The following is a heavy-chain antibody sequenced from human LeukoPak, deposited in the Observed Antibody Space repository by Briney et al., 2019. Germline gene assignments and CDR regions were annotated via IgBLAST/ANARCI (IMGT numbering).Heavy chain of an antibody. J-gene: IGHJ4*02. Sequence: GGSLRLSCAASGFTFSSYGMHWVRQAPGKGLEWVAVIWYDGSNKYYADSVKGRFTISRDNSKNTLYLQMSSLRAEDTAVYYCAREGSRSSLGGYGYWGQGTLVTVSS. V-gene: IGHV3-33*01. CDR1: GFTFSSYG. D-gene: IGHD6-6*01. CDR3: AREGSRSSLGGYGY. CDR2: IWYDGSNK.